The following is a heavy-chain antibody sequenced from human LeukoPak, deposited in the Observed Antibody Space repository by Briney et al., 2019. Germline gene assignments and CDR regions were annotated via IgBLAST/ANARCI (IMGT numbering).Heavy chain of an antibody. V-gene: IGHV1-46*01. D-gene: IGHD6-6*01. J-gene: IGHJ4*02. Sequence: GASVKVSCKASGYTFSSYYIHWVRQAPGQGLEWVGLINPSGGSTTYAQKFQGRVNMIRDMSTSTVYMELSSLRSEDTAIYFCAKDRGIAARYDYWGQGTLVTVSS. CDR2: INPSGGST. CDR3: AKDRGIAARYDY. CDR1: GYTFSSYY.